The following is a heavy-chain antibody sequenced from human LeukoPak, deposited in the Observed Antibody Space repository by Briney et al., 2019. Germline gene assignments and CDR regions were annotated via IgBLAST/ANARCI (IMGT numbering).Heavy chain of an antibody. Sequence: SQTLSLTCALSGDSLSRNSAAWDWLRQSPSRGLEWLGRTCYRSKWYNDYAVSVKSRITINPDTSKNQFSLQLISVTPEDTAVYYCARVFGGYGGGWFDPWGQGTLVTVSS. CDR1: GDSLSRNSAA. V-gene: IGHV6-1*01. CDR3: ARVFGGYGGGWFDP. CDR2: TCYRSKWYN. J-gene: IGHJ5*02. D-gene: IGHD5-12*01.